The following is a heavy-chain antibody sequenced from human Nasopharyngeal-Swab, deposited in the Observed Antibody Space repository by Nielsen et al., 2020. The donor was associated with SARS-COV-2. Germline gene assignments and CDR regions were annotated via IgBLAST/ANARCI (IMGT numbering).Heavy chain of an antibody. D-gene: IGHD6-6*01. CDR3: AREVSRTYYYGMDV. J-gene: IGHJ6*02. CDR1: GGSISSSSYY. V-gene: IGHV4-39*07. CDR2: IYYSGST. Sequence: SETLSLTCTVSGGSISSSSYYWGWIRQPPGKGLEWIGSIYYSGSTYYNPSLKSRVTISVDTSKNQFSLKLSSVTAADTAVYYCAREVSRTYYYGMDVWGQGTTVTVSS.